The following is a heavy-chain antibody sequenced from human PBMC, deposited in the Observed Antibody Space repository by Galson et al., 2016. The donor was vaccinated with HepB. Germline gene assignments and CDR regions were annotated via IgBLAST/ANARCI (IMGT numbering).Heavy chain of an antibody. Sequence: QSGAEVTKPGESLKISCKASGYSFRTSWIAWVRQMPGKGLEWMGIIYPDDSDTRYSPSFQGQVTISADKSISTALLQWSSLKASDTAIYYCAREAGDFDYWGQGTLVTVSS. J-gene: IGHJ4*02. CDR1: GYSFRTSW. V-gene: IGHV5-51*03. D-gene: IGHD3-16*01. CDR2: IYPDDSDT. CDR3: AREAGDFDY.